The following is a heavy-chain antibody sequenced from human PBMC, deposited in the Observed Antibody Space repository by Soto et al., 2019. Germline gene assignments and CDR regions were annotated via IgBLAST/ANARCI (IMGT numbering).Heavy chain of an antibody. Sequence: QLQLQESGPGLVKPSETLSLTCTVSGGSISSSSYYWGWIRQPPRKGLEWIGSIYYSGSTYYNPSLKSRVTISVDTSKNQFSLKLSSVTAADTAVYYCATQFDILTGYYTLPDAFDIWGQGTMVTVSS. V-gene: IGHV4-39*01. D-gene: IGHD3-9*01. J-gene: IGHJ3*02. CDR3: ATQFDILTGYYTLPDAFDI. CDR1: GGSISSSSYY. CDR2: IYYSGST.